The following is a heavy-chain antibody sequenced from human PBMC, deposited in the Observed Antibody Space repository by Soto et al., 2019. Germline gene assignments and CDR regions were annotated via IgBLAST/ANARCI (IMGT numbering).Heavy chain of an antibody. J-gene: IGHJ5*02. D-gene: IGHD2-2*01. V-gene: IGHV3-11*01. CDR3: ARLGNRGPAANYPGPFDP. CDR1: GFTFSDYY. CDR2: ISSSGSTI. Sequence: QVQLVESGGGLVKPGGSLRLSCAASGFTFSDYYMSWIHQAPGKGLEWASYISSSGSTIYYADSVKGRFTISRDNAKNLLYLPMKSPRGEDKAGDLCARLGNRGPAANYPGPFDPWGQGTLVTVSS.